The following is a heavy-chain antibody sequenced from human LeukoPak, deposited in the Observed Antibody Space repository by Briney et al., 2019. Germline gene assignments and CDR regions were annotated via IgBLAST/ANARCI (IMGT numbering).Heavy chain of an antibody. CDR3: ATQPAAADVDY. J-gene: IGHJ4*02. V-gene: IGHV3-7*03. D-gene: IGHD2-2*01. CDR2: IRQDGNEK. CDR1: GSTFVIYG. Sequence: GGSWKLSVEAPGSTFVIYGWSWVGQVPGKGLSWVANIRQDGNEKYYVDSVKGRFTISRDNAKKSLYLQMNSLRAEDTAVYYCATQPAAADVDYWGQGTLVTVSS.